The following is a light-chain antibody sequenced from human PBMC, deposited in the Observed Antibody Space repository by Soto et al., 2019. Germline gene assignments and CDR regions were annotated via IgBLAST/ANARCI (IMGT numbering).Light chain of an antibody. CDR2: DVS. CDR1: SSDVGGYNY. V-gene: IGLV2-14*01. CDR3: SSYTSSSTPLYV. Sequence: QSVLTQPASVSGSPGQSITISCTGTSSDVGGYNYVSWYQQHPGKAPKLMIYDVSDRPSGVSNRFSGSKSGNPASLTISGVQAEDEADYYCSSYTSSSTPLYVFGTGTKVP. J-gene: IGLJ1*01.